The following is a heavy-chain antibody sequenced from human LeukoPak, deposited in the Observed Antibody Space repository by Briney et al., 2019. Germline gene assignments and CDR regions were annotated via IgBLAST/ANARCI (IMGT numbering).Heavy chain of an antibody. V-gene: IGHV4-38-2*01. Sequence: SETLSLTCAVSGYSISSGYYWGWIRQPPGKGLEWIGIIYHSGSTYYNPSLKSRVTISVDTPKNQFSLKMRSVTAADTAVYYCARGNYDFWSGYNWFDPWGQGTLVTVSS. D-gene: IGHD3-3*01. CDR3: ARGNYDFWSGYNWFDP. CDR1: GYSISSGYY. J-gene: IGHJ5*02. CDR2: IYHSGST.